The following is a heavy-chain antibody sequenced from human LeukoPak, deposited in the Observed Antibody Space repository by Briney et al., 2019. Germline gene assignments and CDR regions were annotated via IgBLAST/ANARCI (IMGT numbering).Heavy chain of an antibody. V-gene: IGHV3-33*01. D-gene: IGHD6-13*01. CDR1: GFTFSTYG. Sequence: GGSLRLSWAASGFTFSTYGMRWVRHAPGEGLGWVAIIWHDGSDKYYADSVKGRFAISRDNSNNTLYLQMNSLKAEDTAVYYWAREGGQQLGSLDYWGQGTLVTVSS. CDR3: AREGGQQLGSLDY. J-gene: IGHJ4*02. CDR2: IWHDGSDK.